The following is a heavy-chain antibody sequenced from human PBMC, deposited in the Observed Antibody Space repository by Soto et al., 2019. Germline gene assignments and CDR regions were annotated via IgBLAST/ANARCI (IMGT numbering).Heavy chain of an antibody. Sequence: QVQLVQSGAEVKKPGSSVKVSCKASGGTFSSYAISWVRQAPGQGLEWMGGIIPIFGTANYAQKFQGRVTITADESTSTADMELSSLRSEETAVYYCARAGLYSSSWYGNWFDPWGQGTLVTVSS. CDR3: ARAGLYSSSWYGNWFDP. V-gene: IGHV1-69*12. J-gene: IGHJ5*02. CDR1: GGTFSSYA. CDR2: IIPIFGTA. D-gene: IGHD6-13*01.